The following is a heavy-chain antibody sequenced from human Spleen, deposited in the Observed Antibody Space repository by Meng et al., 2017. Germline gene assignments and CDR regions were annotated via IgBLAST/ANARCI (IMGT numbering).Heavy chain of an antibody. CDR1: AGYFSDYY. CDR2: INHSGST. Sequence: GQLQLWGGGLLKPPGALVTISFVSAGYFSDYYGSWMRQPPGKGLEWFGEINHSGSTNYNPSLESRATISVDTSQNNLSLKLSSVTAADSAVYYCARGPTTMAHDFDYWGQGTLVTVSS. D-gene: IGHD4-11*01. V-gene: IGHV4-34*01. J-gene: IGHJ4*02. CDR3: ARGPTTMAHDFDY.